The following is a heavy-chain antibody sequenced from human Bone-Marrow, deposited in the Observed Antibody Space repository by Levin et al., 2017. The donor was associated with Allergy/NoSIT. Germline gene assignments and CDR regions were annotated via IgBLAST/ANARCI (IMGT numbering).Heavy chain of an antibody. Sequence: PGGSLRLSCAASGFDFSSYSMNWVRQAPGKGLEWVSYITSTSDKVYYADSVRGRFTLSRDNADKSVYLQMDSLRVDDTAVYYCARDRHWYDRSGSAYDWYFDLWGRGTLVTVSS. CDR2: ITSTSDKV. CDR3: ARDRHWYDRSGSAYDWYFDL. V-gene: IGHV3-48*01. CDR1: GFDFSSYS. D-gene: IGHD3-22*01. J-gene: IGHJ2*01.